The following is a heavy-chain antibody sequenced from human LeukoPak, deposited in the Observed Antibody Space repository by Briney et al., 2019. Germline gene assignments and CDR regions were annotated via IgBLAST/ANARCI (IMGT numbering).Heavy chain of an antibody. CDR2: INAGNGYT. J-gene: IGHJ3*02. CDR3: ATFSWLLFAFDI. D-gene: IGHD3-3*01. V-gene: IGHV1-3*01. CDR1: GYTFTNYA. Sequence: ASVTVSCMASGYTFTNYAMHWVRQAPGQRLEWMGWINAGNGYTKYSQKFQGRVTITRDTSATTAYMELSSLRSEDTAVYYCATFSWLLFAFDIWGQGTMVTVSS.